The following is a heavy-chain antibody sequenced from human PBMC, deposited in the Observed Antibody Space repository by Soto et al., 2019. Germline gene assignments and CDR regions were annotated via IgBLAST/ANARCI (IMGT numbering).Heavy chain of an antibody. V-gene: IGHV1-69*01. CDR1: GGPFSSYA. CDR2: IIPIFGTV. Sequence: QVQLVQSGAEVKKPGSSVKVSCKASGGPFSSYAISWVRQAPGQGLEWMGGIIPIFGTVNYAQKFQGRVTITADESTSTAYMELSSLRSEDTVVYYCARDKSLGVAATPYYYYGMDVWGQGTTVTVSS. J-gene: IGHJ6*02. CDR3: ARDKSLGVAATPYYYYGMDV. D-gene: IGHD2-15*01.